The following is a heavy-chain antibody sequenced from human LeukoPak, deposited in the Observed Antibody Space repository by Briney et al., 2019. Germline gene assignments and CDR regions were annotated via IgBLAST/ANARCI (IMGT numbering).Heavy chain of an antibody. V-gene: IGHV4-34*01. CDR3: ARGLPYYYDYVWGSYRSYYFDY. CDR1: GGSFSGYY. J-gene: IGHJ4*02. CDR2: INHSGST. Sequence: SETLSLTCAVYGGSFSGYYWSWIRQPPGKGLEWIGEINHSGSTNYNPSLKSRVTISVDTSKNQFSLKLSSVTAADTAVYYCARGLPYYYDYVWGSYRSYYFDYWGQGTLVTVSS. D-gene: IGHD3-16*02.